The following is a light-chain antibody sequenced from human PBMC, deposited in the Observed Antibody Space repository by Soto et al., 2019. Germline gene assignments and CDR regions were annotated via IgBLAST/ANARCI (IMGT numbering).Light chain of an antibody. CDR2: AAT. Sequence: DIQMTQSPSSVSASVGDRVTITCRASQDISSWLAWFQQKPGEAPRLLIYAATSLHSGVPSRFSGSGSGTGFTLTIRSLPPEDFATYFCQQGNNFPLTFGGGTKVEIK. V-gene: IGKV1-12*01. CDR1: QDISSW. CDR3: QQGNNFPLT. J-gene: IGKJ4*01.